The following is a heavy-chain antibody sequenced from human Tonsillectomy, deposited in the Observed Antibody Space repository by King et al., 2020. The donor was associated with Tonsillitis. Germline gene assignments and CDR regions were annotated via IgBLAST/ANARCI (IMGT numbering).Heavy chain of an antibody. V-gene: IGHV3-23*04. CDR2: ISGSGGST. CDR3: AKVRGWRITMVRGVIPGNAFDI. Sequence: VQLVESGGGLVQPGGSLRLSCAASGFTFSTYAMSWVRQAPGKGLEWVSGISGSGGSTYYADSVKGRFSISRDNSKNTLYLQMNSPRAEDAALYYCAKVRGWRITMVRGVIPGNAFDIWGQGTMVTVSS. J-gene: IGHJ3*02. CDR1: GFTFSTYA. D-gene: IGHD3-10*01.